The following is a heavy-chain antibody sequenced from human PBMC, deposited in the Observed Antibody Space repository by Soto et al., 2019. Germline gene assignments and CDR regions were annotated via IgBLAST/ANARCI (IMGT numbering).Heavy chain of an antibody. CDR2: ISYDGSNK. V-gene: IGHV3-30-3*01. Sequence: QVQLVESGGGVVQPGRSLRLSCAASGFTFSSYAMHWVRQAPGKGLEWVAVISYDGSNKYYADSVKGRFTISRDNSKNTLYLQMNSLRAADTAVYYCARRDIVVVPAASARWAFDIWGQGTMVTVSS. J-gene: IGHJ3*02. CDR1: GFTFSSYA. CDR3: ARRDIVVVPAASARWAFDI. D-gene: IGHD2-2*01.